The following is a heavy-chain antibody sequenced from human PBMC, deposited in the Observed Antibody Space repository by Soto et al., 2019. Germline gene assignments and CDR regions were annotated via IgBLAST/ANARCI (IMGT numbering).Heavy chain of an antibody. Sequence: QVQLVQSGAEVKKPGSSVKVSCKASGGTFSTYAFSWVRQAPGQGLEWMGGVIPLFGTPDYEQKFQGRVTITADESTSTVHMELSRLRSEDTAMYYCARDSNTGSKYFAHWGQGTLVTVSS. CDR1: GGTFSTYA. J-gene: IGHJ4*02. CDR2: VIPLFGTP. CDR3: ARDSNTGSKYFAH. D-gene: IGHD1-26*01. V-gene: IGHV1-69*01.